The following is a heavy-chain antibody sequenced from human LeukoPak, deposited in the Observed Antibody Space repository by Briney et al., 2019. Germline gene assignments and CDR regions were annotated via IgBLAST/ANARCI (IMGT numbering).Heavy chain of an antibody. CDR2: IIPILDLT. D-gene: IGHD3/OR15-3a*01. CDR1: EGAFNNNA. CDR3: AGDRTGQYFDF. Sequence: GASVKVSCKASEGAFNNNAINWVRQAPGQGLEWMGRIIPILDLTNYAEKFQDRVTITADKSTNTAYMELSSLRSEDTAVYYCAGDRTGQYFDFWGQGTLLTVSS. V-gene: IGHV1-69*04. J-gene: IGHJ4*02.